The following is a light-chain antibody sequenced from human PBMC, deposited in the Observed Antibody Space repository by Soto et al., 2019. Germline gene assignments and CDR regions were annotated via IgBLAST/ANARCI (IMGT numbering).Light chain of an antibody. CDR3: QQYNSYPRT. Sequence: AIRMTQSPSSFSASTGDRVTITCRASQGISSYLAWYQQKPGKAPKVLIYAASTLQSGVPSRFSGSGSGTDVTLTISCLQSEDFATYYCQQYNSYPRTFGQGTKVEIK. CDR1: QGISSY. J-gene: IGKJ1*01. CDR2: AAS. V-gene: IGKV1-8*01.